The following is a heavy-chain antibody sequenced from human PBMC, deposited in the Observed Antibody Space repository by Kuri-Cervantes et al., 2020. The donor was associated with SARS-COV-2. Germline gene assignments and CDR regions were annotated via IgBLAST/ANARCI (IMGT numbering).Heavy chain of an antibody. V-gene: IGHV1-46*01. Sequence: ASVKVSCKASGYTFTSYYMHWVRQAPGQGLEWIGIINPSGGSTSYAQKFQGRVTMTRDTSTSTVYMELSSLRAEDTAVYYCARPLMAGPHYFDFWGQGTLVTVSS. CDR1: GYTFTSYY. D-gene: IGHD6-19*01. J-gene: IGHJ4*02. CDR3: ARPLMAGPHYFDF. CDR2: INPSGGST.